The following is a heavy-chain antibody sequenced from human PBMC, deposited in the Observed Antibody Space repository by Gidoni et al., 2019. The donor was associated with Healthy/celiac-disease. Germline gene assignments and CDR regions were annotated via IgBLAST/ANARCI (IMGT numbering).Heavy chain of an antibody. V-gene: IGHV4-39*01. J-gene: IGHJ4*02. CDR3: ARRRYSSGWGKTTEYFDY. CDR1: GGSISSSSYY. Sequence: QLQLQESGPGLVKPSETLSLTCTVSGGSISSSSYYWGWIRQPPGKGLEWIGSIYYSGSTYYNPSLKSRVTISVDTSKNQFSLKLSSVTAADTAVYYCARRRYSSGWGKTTEYFDYWGQGTLVTVSS. CDR2: IYYSGST. D-gene: IGHD6-19*01.